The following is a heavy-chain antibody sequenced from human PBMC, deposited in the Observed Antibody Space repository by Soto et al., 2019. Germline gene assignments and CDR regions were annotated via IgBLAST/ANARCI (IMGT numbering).Heavy chain of an antibody. CDR1: GGTFSSYT. CDR2: IIPILGIA. J-gene: IGHJ5*02. CDR3: VAGGRDSGRYWFDP. V-gene: IGHV1-69*02. Sequence: GASVKVSCRASGGTFSSYTISWVRQAPGQGLEWMGRIIPILGIANYAQKFQGRVTMTRDTSTGTAYMELRSLRSEDTAVYYCVAGGRDSGRYWFDPWGQGTLVTVSS. D-gene: IGHD6-19*01.